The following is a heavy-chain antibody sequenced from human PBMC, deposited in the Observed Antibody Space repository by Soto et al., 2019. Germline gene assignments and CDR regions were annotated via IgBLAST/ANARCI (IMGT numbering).Heavy chain of an antibody. CDR2: IYYSGST. J-gene: IGHJ5*02. CDR3: ARANGDYTYNWFDP. D-gene: IGHD4-17*01. V-gene: IGHV4-59*01. Sequence: SETLSLTCTVSGGSISSYYWSWIRQPPGKGLEWIGYIYYSGSTNYNPSLKSRVTISVDTSKNQFSLKLSSVTAADTAVYYCARANGDYTYNWFDPWGQRTLVTVSS. CDR1: GGSISSYY.